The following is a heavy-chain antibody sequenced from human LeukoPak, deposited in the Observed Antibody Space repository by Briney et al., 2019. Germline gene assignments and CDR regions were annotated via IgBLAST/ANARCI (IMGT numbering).Heavy chain of an antibody. D-gene: IGHD3-22*01. CDR2: TNHSGST. Sequence: PSETLSLTCAVYGGSFSGYYWSWIRQPPGKGLEWIGETNHSGSTNYNPSLKSRVTISVDTSKNQFSLKLSSVTAADTAVYYCARGAPWYYYDSSGYYTGKYYYYMDVWGKGTTVTVSS. CDR1: GGSFSGYY. J-gene: IGHJ6*03. V-gene: IGHV4-34*01. CDR3: ARGAPWYYYDSSGYYTGKYYYYMDV.